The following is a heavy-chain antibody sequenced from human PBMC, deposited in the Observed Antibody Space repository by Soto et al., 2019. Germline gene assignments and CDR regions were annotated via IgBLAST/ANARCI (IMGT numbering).Heavy chain of an antibody. CDR3: ARDRAYCSSTSCYFRFDP. CDR1: GGSFSGYY. Sequence: PSETLSLTCAVYGGSFSGYYWSWIRQPPGKGLEWIGEINHSGSTNYNPSLKSRVTISVDTSKNQFSLKLSSVTAADTAVYYCARDRAYCSSTSCYFRFDPWGQGTLVTVSS. V-gene: IGHV4-34*01. D-gene: IGHD2-2*01. CDR2: INHSGST. J-gene: IGHJ5*02.